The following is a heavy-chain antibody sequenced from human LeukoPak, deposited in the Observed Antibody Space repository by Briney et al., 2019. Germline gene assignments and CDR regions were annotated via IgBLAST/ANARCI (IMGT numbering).Heavy chain of an antibody. V-gene: IGHV3-33*08. Sequence: PGGSLRLSCAASGFTFSSYAVHWVRQAPGKGLEWVAVIWYDGSNKYYADSVKGRFTISRDNSKNTLYLQMNSLRAEDTAVYYCARDDSSGYYFPGFDPWGQGTLVTVSS. CDR1: GFTFSSYA. CDR2: IWYDGSNK. J-gene: IGHJ5*02. CDR3: ARDDSSGYYFPGFDP. D-gene: IGHD3-22*01.